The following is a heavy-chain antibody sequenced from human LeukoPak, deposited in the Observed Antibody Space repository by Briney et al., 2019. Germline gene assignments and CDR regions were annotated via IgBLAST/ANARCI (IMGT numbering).Heavy chain of an antibody. CDR1: GYTFTGYY. Sequence: ASVKVSCKASGYTFTGYYMHWVRQAPEQGLEWMGWINPNSGGTNYAQKFQGRVTMTRDTSISTAYMELSRLRSDDTAVYYCARDTYYDFWSGSDYWGQGTLVTVSS. CDR3: ARDTYYDFWSGSDY. J-gene: IGHJ4*02. CDR2: INPNSGGT. V-gene: IGHV1-2*02. D-gene: IGHD3-3*01.